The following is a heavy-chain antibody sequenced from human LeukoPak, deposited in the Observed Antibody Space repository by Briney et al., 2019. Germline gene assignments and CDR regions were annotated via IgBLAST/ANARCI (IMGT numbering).Heavy chain of an antibody. CDR3: ATANYYYYYGMDV. CDR1: GFTFSSYA. J-gene: IGHJ6*02. V-gene: IGHV3-33*08. Sequence: GGSLRLSCAASGFTFSSYAMSWVRQAPGKGLEWVAVIWYDGSNKYYADSVKGRFTISRDNSKNTLYLQMNSLRAEDTAVYYCATANYYYYYGMDVWGQGTTVTVSS. CDR2: IWYDGSNK.